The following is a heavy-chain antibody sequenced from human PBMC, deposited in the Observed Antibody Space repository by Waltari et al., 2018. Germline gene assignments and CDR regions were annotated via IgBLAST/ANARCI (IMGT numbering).Heavy chain of an antibody. J-gene: IGHJ3*02. CDR2: IYTSGST. CDR1: GGSISSGSSY. D-gene: IGHD6-13*01. Sequence: QVQLQESGPGLVKPSQTLSLTCTVSGGSISSGSSYWSWIRQPAGKGLEWIGYIYTSGSTNYNPSLKSRVTISVDTSKNQFSLKLSSVTAADTAVYYCAREGYSSSLDAFDIWGQGTMVTVSS. V-gene: IGHV4-61*09. CDR3: AREGYSSSLDAFDI.